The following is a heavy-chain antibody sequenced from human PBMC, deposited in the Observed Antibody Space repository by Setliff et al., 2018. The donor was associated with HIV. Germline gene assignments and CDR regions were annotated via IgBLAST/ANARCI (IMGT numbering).Heavy chain of an antibody. D-gene: IGHD6-6*01. CDR3: ARDIDYWSPAARRFFYYMDV. CDR2: ISSSGSDV. Sequence: GESLKISCVASGFAFSDCYMSWIRQAPGKGLEWVSYISSSGSDVYYADSVKGRFTISRDNSRNSLYLQMNSLREEDTAVYYCARDIDYWSPAARRFFYYMDVWGKGTTVTVSS. CDR1: GFAFSDCY. J-gene: IGHJ6*03. V-gene: IGHV3-11*04.